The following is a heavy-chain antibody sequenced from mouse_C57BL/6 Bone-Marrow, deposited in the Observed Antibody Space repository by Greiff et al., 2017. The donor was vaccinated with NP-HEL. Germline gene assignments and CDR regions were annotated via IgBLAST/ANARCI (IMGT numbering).Heavy chain of an antibody. CDR1: GFTFNTYA. Sequence: EVQRVESGGGLVQPKGSLKLSCAASGFTFNTYAMHWVRQAPGKGLEWVARIRSKSSNYATYYADSVKDRFTISRDDSQSMLYLQMNNLKTEDTAMYYCVRDGVGYYGSSYAMDYWGQGTSVTVSS. CDR3: VRDGVGYYGSSYAMDY. J-gene: IGHJ4*01. CDR2: IRSKSSNYAT. D-gene: IGHD1-1*01. V-gene: IGHV10-3*01.